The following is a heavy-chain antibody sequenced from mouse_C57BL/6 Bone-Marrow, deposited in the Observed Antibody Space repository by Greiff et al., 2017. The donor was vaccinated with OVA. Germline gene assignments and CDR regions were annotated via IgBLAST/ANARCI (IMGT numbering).Heavy chain of an antibody. CDR3: AREGGSYWYFDV. V-gene: IGHV1-52*01. Sequence: VQLQQPGAELVRPGSSVKLSCKASGYTFTSYWMHWVKQRPIQGLEWIGNIDPSDSETHYNQKFKDKATLTVDKSSSTAYMQLSSLTSEDSAVDYCAREGGSYWYFDVWGTGTTVTVSS. CDR2: IDPSDSET. J-gene: IGHJ1*03. CDR1: GYTFTSYW. D-gene: IGHD3-1*01.